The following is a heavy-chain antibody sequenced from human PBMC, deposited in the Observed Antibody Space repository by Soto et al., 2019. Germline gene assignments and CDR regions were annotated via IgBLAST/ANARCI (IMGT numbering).Heavy chain of an antibody. Sequence: QVQLVESGGGVVQPGRSLRLSCAASGFTFSSYAMHWVRQAPGKGLEWVAVISYDGSNKYYADSVKGRFTISRDNSKNTLYPQLNRRRAEDTAVYYCARVPSSSGRAHFDYWGQGTLVTVSS. CDR3: ARVPSSSGRAHFDY. CDR1: GFTFSSYA. V-gene: IGHV3-30-3*01. CDR2: ISYDGSNK. D-gene: IGHD2-15*01. J-gene: IGHJ4*02.